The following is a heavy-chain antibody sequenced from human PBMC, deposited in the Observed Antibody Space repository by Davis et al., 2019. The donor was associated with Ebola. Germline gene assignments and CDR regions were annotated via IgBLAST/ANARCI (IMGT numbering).Heavy chain of an antibody. D-gene: IGHD3-22*01. V-gene: IGHV3-48*02. Sequence: GGSLRLSCAASGFTFSRYSMNWVRQAPGKGLEWVSYISSSSSTIYYADSVKGRFTISRDNAKNSLYLQMNSLRDEDTAVYYCARVPYYYDSSGSFAFDIWGQGTMVTVSS. CDR1: GFTFSRYS. CDR2: ISSSSSTI. CDR3: ARVPYYYDSSGSFAFDI. J-gene: IGHJ3*02.